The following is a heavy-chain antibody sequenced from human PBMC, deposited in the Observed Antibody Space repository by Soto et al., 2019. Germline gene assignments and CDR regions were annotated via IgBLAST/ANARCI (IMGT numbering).Heavy chain of an antibody. CDR2: IYKSATT. CDR1: GDSISTVDYF. D-gene: IGHD2-15*01. CDR3: ARGRYCLTGRCFPNWSDS. Sequence: SETLSLTCSVSGDSISTVDYFWAWVRQPPGQALEYIGYIYKSATTYYDPSFESRVAISLDTSKSQLYLNVTSLTAADTAVYFCARGRYCLTGRCFPNWSDSWGHGTLVTVSS. V-gene: IGHV4-30-4*01. J-gene: IGHJ5*01.